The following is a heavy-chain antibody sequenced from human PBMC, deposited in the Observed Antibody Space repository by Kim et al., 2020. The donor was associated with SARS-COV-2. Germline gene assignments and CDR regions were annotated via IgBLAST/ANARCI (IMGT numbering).Heavy chain of an antibody. Sequence: SETLSLTCTVSGYSISSGYYWGWIRQPPGKGLEWIGSIYHSGSTYYNPSLKSRVTISVDTSKNQFSLKLSSVTAADTAVYYCARDAAIVVSAPFDPWGQG. D-gene: IGHD3-22*01. CDR1: GYSISSGYY. CDR2: IYHSGST. CDR3: ARDAAIVVSAPFDP. V-gene: IGHV4-38-2*02. J-gene: IGHJ5*02.